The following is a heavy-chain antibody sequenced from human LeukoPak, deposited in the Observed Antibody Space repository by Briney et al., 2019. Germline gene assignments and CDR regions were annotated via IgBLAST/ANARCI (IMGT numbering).Heavy chain of an antibody. CDR3: ARLPITMIVVVIIYYY. J-gene: IGHJ4*02. CDR2: INPGGGST. D-gene: IGHD3-22*01. V-gene: IGHV1-46*01. Sequence: ASVKVSCKASGYTFTSYYMHWVRQAPGQGLEWMGIINPGGGSTSYAQKFQGRVTMTRDTSTSTVYMELSSLRSEDTAVYYCARLPITMIVVVIIYYYWGQGTLVTVSS. CDR1: GYTFTSYY.